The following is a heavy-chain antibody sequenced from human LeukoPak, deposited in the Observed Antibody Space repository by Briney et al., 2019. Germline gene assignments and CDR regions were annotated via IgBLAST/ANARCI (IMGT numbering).Heavy chain of an antibody. CDR1: GYTFTSYG. V-gene: IGHV1-18*01. D-gene: IGHD3-3*01. Sequence: GASVKVSCKASGYTFTSYGISWVRQAPGQGLEWMGWISAYNGNTNYAQKLQGRVTMTRNTSISTAYMELSSLRSEDTAVYYCARCYDLWSGYYRWLDPWGQGTLVTVSS. J-gene: IGHJ5*02. CDR3: ARCYDLWSGYYRWLDP. CDR2: ISAYNGNT.